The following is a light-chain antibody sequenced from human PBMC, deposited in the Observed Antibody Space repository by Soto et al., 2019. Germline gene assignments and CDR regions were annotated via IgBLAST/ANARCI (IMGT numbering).Light chain of an antibody. CDR2: EVS. J-gene: IGLJ1*01. CDR3: SSYTSGSTVV. V-gene: IGLV2-14*01. Sequence: QAVVTQPASVSGSPGQSISISCTGSSSDVGSYNYVSWYQQHPGKAPKLLISEVSNRPSGVSNRFSGSKSDNTASLTISGLQAEDEADYYCSSYTSGSTVVFGTGTKLTVL. CDR1: SSDVGSYNY.